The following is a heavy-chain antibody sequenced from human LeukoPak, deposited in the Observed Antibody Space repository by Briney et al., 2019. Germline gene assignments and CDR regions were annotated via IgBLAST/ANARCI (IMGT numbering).Heavy chain of an antibody. CDR2: IRYDGSNK. V-gene: IGHV3-30*02. D-gene: IGHD3-9*01. CDR1: GFTFSSYG. J-gene: IGHJ4*02. CDR3: AKDTYDILTGPTGY. Sequence: PGGSLRLSCAASGFTFSSYGMHWVRQAPGKGLEWVAFIRYDGSNKYYADSVKGRFTISRDNSKNTQYLQMNSLRAEDTAVYYCAKDTYDILTGPTGYWGQGTLVTVSS.